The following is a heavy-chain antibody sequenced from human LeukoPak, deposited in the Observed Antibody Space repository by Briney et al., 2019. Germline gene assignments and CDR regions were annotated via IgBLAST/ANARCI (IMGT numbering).Heavy chain of an antibody. Sequence: PGGSLRLSCAASGFSVSGNYMSWVRQAPGKGLEWVSFIHTAGSTFYAGSVKGRFTISRDNSKNTLYLQMNSLRADDTAMYYCARGYCSGGSCSKFDYWGQGTLVTVSS. CDR3: ARGYCSGGSCSKFDY. CDR1: GFSVSGNY. CDR2: IHTAGST. D-gene: IGHD2-15*01. V-gene: IGHV3-53*01. J-gene: IGHJ4*02.